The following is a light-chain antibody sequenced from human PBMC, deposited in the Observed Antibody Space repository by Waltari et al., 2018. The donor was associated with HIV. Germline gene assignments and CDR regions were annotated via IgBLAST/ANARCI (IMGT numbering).Light chain of an antibody. CDR1: SSNIGAGYD. CDR3: QSYDTSLGGSV. Sequence: QSVLTQPPSVSGAPGQRVTISCTGSSSNIGAGYDVPWYQQLPGTAPKPFIYSNNNRPSGIPDRFSGSKSGTSASLAITGLRAEDEGDYYCQSYDTSLGGSVFGGGTKLTVL. CDR2: SNN. V-gene: IGLV1-40*01. J-gene: IGLJ3*02.